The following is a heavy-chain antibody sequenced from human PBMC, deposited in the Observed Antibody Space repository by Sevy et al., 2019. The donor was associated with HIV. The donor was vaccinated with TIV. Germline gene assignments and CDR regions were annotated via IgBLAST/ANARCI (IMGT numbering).Heavy chain of an antibody. CDR3: ARYYYDSSGYYSGTKGYYYYMDV. Sequence: SETLSLTCAVSGGSISSGGYSWSWIRQPPGKGLEWIGYIYHSGSTYYYPSLKSRVTISVDRSKNQFSLKLSSVTAADTAVYYCARYYYDSSGYYSGTKGYYYYMDVWGKGTTVTVSS. V-gene: IGHV4-30-2*01. CDR2: IYHSGST. CDR1: GGSISSGGYS. J-gene: IGHJ6*03. D-gene: IGHD3-22*01.